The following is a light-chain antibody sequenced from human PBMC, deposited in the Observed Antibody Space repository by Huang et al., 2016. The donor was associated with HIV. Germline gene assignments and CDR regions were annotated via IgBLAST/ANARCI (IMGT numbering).Light chain of an antibody. J-gene: IGKJ2*01. CDR3: QQYYNYPYT. V-gene: IGKV1-5*01. Sequence: DIQMTQSPSTLSASVGDRVTFTCGASQSISNWLAWYQQKPGKAPQLLIYNAASLQSGVPSRFSGSASGTEFTLTITKVQPDDFATYYCQQYYNYPYTFGQGTKLEIK. CDR2: NAA. CDR1: QSISNW.